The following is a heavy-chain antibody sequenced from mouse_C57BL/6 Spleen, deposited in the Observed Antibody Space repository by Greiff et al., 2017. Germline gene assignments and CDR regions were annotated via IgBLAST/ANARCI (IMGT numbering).Heavy chain of an antibody. CDR3: ARSGYSTFFDY. CDR1: GYAFSSYW. Sequence: VKLVESGAELVKPGASVKISCKASGYAFSSYWMNWVKQRPGKGLEWIGQIYPGDGDTNYNGKFKGKATLTADKSSSTAYMQLSSLTSEDSAVYFCARSGYSTFFDYWGQGTTLTVSS. J-gene: IGHJ2*01. CDR2: IYPGDGDT. D-gene: IGHD2-5*01. V-gene: IGHV1-80*01.